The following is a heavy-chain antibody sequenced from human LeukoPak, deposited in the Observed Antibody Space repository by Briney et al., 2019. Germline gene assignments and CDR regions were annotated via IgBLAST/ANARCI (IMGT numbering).Heavy chain of an antibody. V-gene: IGHV1-24*01. J-gene: IGHJ4*02. CDR3: ATVGSSSLFDY. CDR1: GGTFSSYA. Sequence: VASVKVSCKASGGTFSSYAINWVRQAPGKGLEWMGGFDPEDGETIYAQKFQGRVTMTEDTSTDTAYMELSSLRSEDTAVYYCATVGSSSLFDYWGQGTLVTVSS. D-gene: IGHD6-6*01. CDR2: FDPEDGET.